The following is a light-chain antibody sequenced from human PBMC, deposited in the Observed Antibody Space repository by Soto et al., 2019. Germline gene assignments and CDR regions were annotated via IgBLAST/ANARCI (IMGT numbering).Light chain of an antibody. J-gene: IGKJ1*01. V-gene: IGKV3-15*01. Sequence: EIVMTQSPATLSVSPGERATLACRASQSVSNNLAWYQHKPGQAPSLLIYGASTRATGIPARFSGSGSGTEFTLTISSLQSEDFAVYYCQQYNNWPPWTFGQWTKVEIK. CDR3: QQYNNWPPWT. CDR1: QSVSNN. CDR2: GAS.